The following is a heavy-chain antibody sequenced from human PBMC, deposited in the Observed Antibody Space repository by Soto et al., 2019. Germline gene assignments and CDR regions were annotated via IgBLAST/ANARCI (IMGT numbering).Heavy chain of an antibody. CDR2: ISRNSGSI. CDR1: GFTFDDYA. CDR3: AKATLFGQDAFDI. J-gene: IGHJ3*02. Sequence: GGSLRLSCAASGFTFDDYAMHWVRQAPGKGLEWVSGISRNSGSIGYADSVKGRFTISRDNAKNSLYLQMNSLRAEDTALYYCAKATLFGQDAFDIWGQGTMVTVSS. V-gene: IGHV3-9*01. D-gene: IGHD3-10*02.